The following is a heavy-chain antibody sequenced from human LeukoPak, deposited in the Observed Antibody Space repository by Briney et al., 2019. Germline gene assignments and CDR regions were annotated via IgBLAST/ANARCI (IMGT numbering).Heavy chain of an antibody. CDR3: ARVGRGDHTWGSYSFDY. V-gene: IGHV4-4*07. J-gene: IGHJ4*02. D-gene: IGHD3-16*01. CDR1: GGAINNYY. Sequence: SETLSLTCTVSGGAINNYYWSWIRQSAGKGLEWIGRVYSSGTTNYNPSLKSRVTISIDKSKSQFSLKLSSVTAADTAVYYCARVGRGDHTWGSYSFDYWGQGILVTVSS. CDR2: VYSSGTT.